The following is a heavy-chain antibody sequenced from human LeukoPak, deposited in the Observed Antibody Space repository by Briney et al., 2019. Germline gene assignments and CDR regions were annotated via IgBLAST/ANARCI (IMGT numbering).Heavy chain of an antibody. J-gene: IGHJ4*02. CDR2: INHSGST. D-gene: IGHD3-10*01. CDR1: GGSFSGYY. CDR3: ARRLVRGVISGPFDY. V-gene: IGHV4-34*01. Sequence: SETLSLTCAVYGGSFSGYYWSWIRQPPGKGLEWIGEINHSGSTNYNPSLKSRVTISVDTSKNQFSLKLSSVTAADTAVYYCARRLVRGVISGPFDYWGQGTLVTVSS.